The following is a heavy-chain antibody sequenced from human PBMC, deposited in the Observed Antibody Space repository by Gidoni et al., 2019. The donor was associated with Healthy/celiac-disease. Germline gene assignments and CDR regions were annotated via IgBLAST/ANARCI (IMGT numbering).Heavy chain of an antibody. CDR2: IYYSGST. Sequence: QVQLQESGPGLVKPSETLSLTCTVAGGSISSYYWSWIRQPPGKGLEWIGYIYYSGSTNYNPSLKSRVTISVDTSKNQFSLKLSSVTAADTAVYYCAREITIFGVVIEDAFDIWGQGTMVTVSS. J-gene: IGHJ3*02. V-gene: IGHV4-59*01. CDR1: GGSISSYY. D-gene: IGHD3-3*01. CDR3: AREITIFGVVIEDAFDI.